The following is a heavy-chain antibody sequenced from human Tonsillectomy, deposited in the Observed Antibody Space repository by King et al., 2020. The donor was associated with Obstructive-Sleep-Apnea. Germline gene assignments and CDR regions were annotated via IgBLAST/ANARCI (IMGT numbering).Heavy chain of an antibody. Sequence: VKLVESGGGLVQPGGSLRLSCAASGFTFSSYAMSWVRQAPGKGLEWVSAISGSGGSTFYADSVKGRFTISRDNSKNTLYLQMNSLRAEDTAVYYCAKDLIVTGHFDYWGQGTLVTVSS. D-gene: IGHD2/OR15-2a*01. J-gene: IGHJ4*02. CDR3: AKDLIVTGHFDY. CDR1: GFTFSSYA. CDR2: ISGSGGST. V-gene: IGHV3-23*04.